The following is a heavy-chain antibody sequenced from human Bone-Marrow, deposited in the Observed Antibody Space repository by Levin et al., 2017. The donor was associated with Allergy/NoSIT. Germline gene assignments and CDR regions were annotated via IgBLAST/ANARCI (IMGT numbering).Heavy chain of an antibody. CDR2: ISAYNGNT. D-gene: IGHD2-2*01. V-gene: IGHV1-18*01. CDR1: GYTFTSYG. Sequence: ASVKVSCKASGYTFTSYGISWVRQAPGQGLEWMGWISAYNGNTNYAQKLQGRVTMTTDTSTSTAYMELRSLRSDDTAVYYCAREVIVVPAAMVAAAGTFSPLDYWGQGTLVTVSS. J-gene: IGHJ4*02. CDR3: AREVIVVPAAMVAAAGTFSPLDY.